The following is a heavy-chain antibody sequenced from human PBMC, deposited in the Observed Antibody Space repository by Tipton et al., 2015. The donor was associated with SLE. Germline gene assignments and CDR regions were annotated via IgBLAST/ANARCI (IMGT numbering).Heavy chain of an antibody. D-gene: IGHD3-16*01. CDR3: ARDPGGGCDY. CDR2: IFWNSDSI. V-gene: IGHV3-9*01. CDR1: GFTFNDYA. Sequence: SLRLSCAASGFTFNDYAMHWVRQVPGKGLEWVSGIFWNSDSIGYADSVRGRFTISSDNARKSLYLQMSSLRAEDTAVYYCARDPGGGCDYWGQGTLVIVSS. J-gene: IGHJ4*02.